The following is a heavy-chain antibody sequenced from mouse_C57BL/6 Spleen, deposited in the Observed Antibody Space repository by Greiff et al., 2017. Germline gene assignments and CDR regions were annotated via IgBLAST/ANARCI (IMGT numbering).Heavy chain of an antibody. J-gene: IGHJ4*01. V-gene: IGHV1-15*01. CDR3: TRELTGLYAMDY. Sequence: QVHVKQSGAELVRPGASVTLSCKASGYTFTDYEMHWVKQTPVHGLEWIGAIDPETGGTAYNQKFKGKAILTADKSSSTAYMELRSLTSEDSAVYYCTRELTGLYAMDYWGQGTSVTVSS. CDR1: GYTFTDYE. CDR2: IDPETGGT. D-gene: IGHD4-1*01.